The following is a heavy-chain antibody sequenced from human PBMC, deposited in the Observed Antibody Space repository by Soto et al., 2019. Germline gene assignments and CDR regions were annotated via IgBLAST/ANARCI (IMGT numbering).Heavy chain of an antibody. CDR2: INWNGRST. CDR3: ARYNGSYVLSAFDL. J-gene: IGHJ3*01. V-gene: IGHV3-20*04. D-gene: IGHD1-26*01. CDR1: GFRFDEYA. Sequence: EVQLVESGGGVERPGGSLRLSCAASGFRFDEYAMSWVRQVPGKGLEWVFAINWNGRSTSYGDSVKGRFTISRDNAKSSLFLQMNSLRAEDTALYYCARYNGSYVLSAFDLWGQGTMVSVSS.